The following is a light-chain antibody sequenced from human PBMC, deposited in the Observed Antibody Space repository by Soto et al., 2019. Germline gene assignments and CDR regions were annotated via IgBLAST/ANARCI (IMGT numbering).Light chain of an antibody. CDR3: AAWDDSLSGTV. Sequence: QSVLTQPPSASASPGQTATISCSGTNSNIGNNYVYWYRQLPGTAPKLLIYRDDQRPSGVPDRFSGSKSGTSASLAISGLRSEGEADYYCAAWDDSLSGTVFGGGTKLTVL. J-gene: IGLJ3*02. CDR2: RDD. V-gene: IGLV1-47*01. CDR1: NSNIGNNY.